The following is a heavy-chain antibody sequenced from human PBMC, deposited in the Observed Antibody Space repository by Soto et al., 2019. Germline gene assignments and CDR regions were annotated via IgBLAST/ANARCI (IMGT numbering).Heavy chain of an antibody. V-gene: IGHV1-2*02. J-gene: IGHJ5*02. CDR3: AKVGSSWTEWFDP. CDR1: GYPLTAKY. D-gene: IGHD6-13*01. CDR2: INPSSGGT. Sequence: QVQLVQSGAEVKKPGASVKVSCKASGYPLTAKYLNWVRQAPGQGLEWMGWINPSSGGTKEAKKFRDRVTMTRDTSISAAYMELSRLTSDDTAVYYCAKVGSSWTEWFDPWGQGTLVTVSS.